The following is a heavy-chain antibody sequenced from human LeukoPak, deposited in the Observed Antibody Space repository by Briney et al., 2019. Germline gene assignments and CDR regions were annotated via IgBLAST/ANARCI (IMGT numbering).Heavy chain of an antibody. Sequence: PGGSLRLSCAASGFTFSSYAMSWVRQAPGKGLEWVSAISGSGGSTYYADSVKGRFTISRDNSKNTLYLQMNSLRAEDTAVYYCAKSNRITMTVVVITAFDYWGQGTLVTVSS. CDR2: ISGSGGST. J-gene: IGHJ4*02. CDR3: AKSNRITMTVVVITAFDY. CDR1: GFTFSSYA. V-gene: IGHV3-23*01. D-gene: IGHD3-22*01.